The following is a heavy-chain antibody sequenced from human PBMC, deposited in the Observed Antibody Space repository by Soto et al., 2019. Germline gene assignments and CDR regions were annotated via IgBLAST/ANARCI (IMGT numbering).Heavy chain of an antibody. CDR1: GFTFNNYA. D-gene: IGHD3-16*01. J-gene: IGHJ6*02. CDR3: ARGYDQRGGMDV. Sequence: EVQLLESGGGLVQPGGSLRLSCAASGFTFNNYAVTWVRQAPGKGLKWVSAISGSGGRTYYADYVKGRFTISRDNSKNTLYLQMTSLRAADTAVYYCARGYDQRGGMDVWGQGTTVTVSS. CDR2: ISGSGGRT. V-gene: IGHV3-23*01.